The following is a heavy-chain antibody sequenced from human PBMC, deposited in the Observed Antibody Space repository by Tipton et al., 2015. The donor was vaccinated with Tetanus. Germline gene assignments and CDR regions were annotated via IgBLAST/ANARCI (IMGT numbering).Heavy chain of an antibody. CDR1: GFVFSDFS. CDR3: ARDDGSCTPSSCYPWFDP. D-gene: IGHD2-15*01. J-gene: IGHJ5*02. CDR2: ISFGSKYT. Sequence: AASGFVFSDFSMSWVRQAPGKGPEWVSYISFGSKYTHYLDSVRGRFTISRDNAKNSLFLQMDNVTAEDTAVYYCARDDGSCTPSSCYPWFDPWGQGTLVTVSS. V-gene: IGHV3-11*06.